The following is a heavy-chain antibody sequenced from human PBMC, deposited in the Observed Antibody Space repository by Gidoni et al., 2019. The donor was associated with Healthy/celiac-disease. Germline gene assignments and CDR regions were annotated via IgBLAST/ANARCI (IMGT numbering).Heavy chain of an antibody. V-gene: IGHV2-26*01. D-gene: IGHD7-27*01. CDR3: ARGDELGILGY. Sequence: QVTLKESGPVLVKPTETLTLTCTVSGFSLSNARMGVSWIRQPPGKALEWLAHIFSNDEKSYSTSLKSRLTISKDTSISQVVLTMTNMDPVDTATYYCARGDELGILGYWGQGTLVTVSS. J-gene: IGHJ4*02. CDR2: IFSNDEK. CDR1: GFSLSNARMG.